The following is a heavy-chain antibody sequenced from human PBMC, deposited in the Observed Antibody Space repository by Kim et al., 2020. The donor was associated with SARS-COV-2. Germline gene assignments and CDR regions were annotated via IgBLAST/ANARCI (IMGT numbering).Heavy chain of an antibody. J-gene: IGHJ4*02. Sequence: GGSLRLSCAASGFKFNSYGMHWVRQAPGKGLEWVAGIWYDGSSKYYVDSVKGRFTISRDNSKNMLYLQMNSLRAEDTAVYHCVKDRIWNDWGFDYWGQGTLVTASS. CDR2: IWYDGSSK. CDR3: VKDRIWNDWGFDY. D-gene: IGHD1-1*01. CDR1: GFKFNSYG. V-gene: IGHV3-33*06.